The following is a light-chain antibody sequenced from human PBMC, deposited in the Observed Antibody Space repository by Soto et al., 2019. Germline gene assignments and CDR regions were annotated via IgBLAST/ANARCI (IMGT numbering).Light chain of an antibody. CDR1: SSDVGAYNY. J-gene: IGLJ3*02. CDR3: SSFASSNTWV. Sequence: QSALTQPPSASGSPGQSVTISCTGTSSDVGAYNYVSWYQQHAGKAPKLVIYEVTKRPSGVPDRFSGSKSANTASLTVSGLPAEDEADYYCSSFASSNTWVFGGGTKLTAL. V-gene: IGLV2-8*01. CDR2: EVT.